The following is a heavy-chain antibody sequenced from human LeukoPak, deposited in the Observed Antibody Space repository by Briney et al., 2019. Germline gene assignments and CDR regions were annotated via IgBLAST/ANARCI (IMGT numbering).Heavy chain of an antibody. Sequence: PSETLSLTRTVSGGSISSSSYYWGWIRQPPGKGLEWIGSIYSSGHTYYNPSLRSRVTMSIDTSKNQFSLKLNSVTAADTAVYYCARLPGKAAGQFDYWGQGTLVTVSS. CDR1: GGSISSSSYY. J-gene: IGHJ4*02. V-gene: IGHV4-39*01. D-gene: IGHD6-13*01. CDR3: ARLPGKAAGQFDY. CDR2: IYSSGHT.